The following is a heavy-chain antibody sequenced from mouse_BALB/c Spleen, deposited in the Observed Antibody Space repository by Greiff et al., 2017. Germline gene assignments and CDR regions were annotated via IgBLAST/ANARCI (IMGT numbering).Heavy chain of an antibody. J-gene: IGHJ3*01. CDR3: ARKEALGQFAY. CDR2: INPSTGYT. CDR1: GYTFTSYW. D-gene: IGHD4-1*01. Sequence: QVQLKESGAELAKPGASVKMSCKASGYTFTSYWMHWVKQRPGQGLEWIGYINPSTGYTEYNQKFKDKATLTADKSSSTAYMQLSSLTSEDSAVYYCARKEALGQFAYWGQGTLVTVAA. V-gene: IGHV1-7*01.